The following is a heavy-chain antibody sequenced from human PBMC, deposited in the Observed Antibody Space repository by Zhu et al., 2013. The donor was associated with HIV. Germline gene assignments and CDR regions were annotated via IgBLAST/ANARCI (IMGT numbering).Heavy chain of an antibody. CDR1: GGTFSSHA. D-gene: IGHD3-10*01. CDR2: IIPIFGTT. CDR3: ARAGYYGSGSIYYYGMDV. J-gene: IGHJ6*02. Sequence: QVQLVQSGAEVKKPGSSVKVSCKASGGTFSSHAISWVRQAPGQGLEWMGGIIPIFGTTNYAQKFQGRVTITADESTSTAYMELSSLRSEDTAVYYCARAGYYGSGSIYYYGMDVWGQGTTVTVSS. V-gene: IGHV1-69*01.